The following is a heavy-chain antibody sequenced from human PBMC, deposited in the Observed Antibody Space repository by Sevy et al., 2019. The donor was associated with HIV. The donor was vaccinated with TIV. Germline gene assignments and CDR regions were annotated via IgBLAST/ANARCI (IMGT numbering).Heavy chain of an antibody. J-gene: IGHJ6*02. CDR2: IYTSGST. V-gene: IGHV4-4*07. CDR1: GGSISSYY. Sequence: SETLSLTCTVSGGSISSYYWSWIRQPAGKGLEWIGRIYTSGSTNYNPSLKSRVTMSVDTSKNQFSLKLSSATAADTAVYYCARDWDGEAGTGYYYYYGMDVWGQGTTVTVSS. D-gene: IGHD6-19*01. CDR3: ARDWDGEAGTGYYYYYGMDV.